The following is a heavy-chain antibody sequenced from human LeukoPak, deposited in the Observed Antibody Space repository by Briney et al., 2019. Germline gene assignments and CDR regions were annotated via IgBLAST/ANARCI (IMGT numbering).Heavy chain of an antibody. CDR2: INPNSGVT. V-gene: IGHV1-2*02. Sequence: ASVKVSCKASGYTFTGYYMHWVRQAPGQGLEWMGWINPNSGVTNYAEKFQGRVTMTRGTSISTAYMDLSRLRSDDTAVYYCARAGGYPGEYYFDFRGQGSLVTVSS. CDR3: ARAGGYPGEYYFDF. D-gene: IGHD5-12*01. CDR1: GYTFTGYY. J-gene: IGHJ4*02.